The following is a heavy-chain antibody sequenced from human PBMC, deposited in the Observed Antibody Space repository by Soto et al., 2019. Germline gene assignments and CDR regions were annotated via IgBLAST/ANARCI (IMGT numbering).Heavy chain of an antibody. CDR1: GFTFSSYA. J-gene: IGHJ3*02. Sequence: GGSPRLSCAASGFTFSSYAMNWARQAPGKGLEWVATISGSGGSTYYADSVKGRFTISRDNSDNTLYLQMHSLRAEDTAVYSCAKRDSSSSYAFDIWGRGTMVTVSS. CDR2: ISGSGGST. V-gene: IGHV3-23*01. CDR3: AKRDSSSSYAFDI. D-gene: IGHD6-6*01.